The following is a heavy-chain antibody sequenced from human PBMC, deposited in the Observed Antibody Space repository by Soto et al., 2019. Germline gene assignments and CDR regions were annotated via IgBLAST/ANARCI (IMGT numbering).Heavy chain of an antibody. J-gene: IGHJ4*02. CDR3: ARDRRIAAAWVSYYFDY. CDR1: GFTFSSYW. V-gene: IGHV3-30-3*01. D-gene: IGHD6-13*01. Sequence: GGSLRLSCAASGFTFSSYWMHWVRQAPGKGLEWVAVISYDGSNKYYADSVKGRFTISRDNSKNTLYLQMNSLRAEDTAVYYCARDRRIAAAWVSYYFDYWGQGTLVTVSS. CDR2: ISYDGSNK.